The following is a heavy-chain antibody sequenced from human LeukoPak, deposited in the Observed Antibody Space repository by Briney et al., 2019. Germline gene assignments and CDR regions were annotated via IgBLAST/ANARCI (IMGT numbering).Heavy chain of an antibody. J-gene: IGHJ5*02. CDR3: ARDLYGDPILTSYNWFDP. V-gene: IGHV1-69*13. CDR2: IIPIFGTA. CDR1: GGTFSIYA. D-gene: IGHD4-17*01. Sequence: SVKVSCKASGGTFSIYAISWVRQAPGQGLEWMGGIIPIFGTANYAQKFQGRVTITADESTSTAYMELSSLRSEDTAVYYCARDLYGDPILTSYNWFDPWGQGTLVTVSS.